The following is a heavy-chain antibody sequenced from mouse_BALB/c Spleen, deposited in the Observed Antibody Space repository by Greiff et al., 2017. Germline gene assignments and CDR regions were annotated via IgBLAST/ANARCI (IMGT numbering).Heavy chain of an antibody. CDR1: GYTFTDYN. J-gene: IGHJ2*01. Sequence: VQLQQSGPELVKPGTSVKISCKASGYTFTDYNMHWVKQSHGKSLEWIGYIYPYNGGTGYNQKFKSKATLTVDNSSSTAYMELRSLTSEDSAVYYCARSGGYYLDYWGQGITLTVTS. CDR3: ARSGGYYLDY. D-gene: IGHD1-1*02. V-gene: IGHV1S29*02. CDR2: IYPYNGGT.